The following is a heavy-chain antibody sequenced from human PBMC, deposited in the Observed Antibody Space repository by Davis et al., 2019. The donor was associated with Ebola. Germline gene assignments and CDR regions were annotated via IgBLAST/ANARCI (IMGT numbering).Heavy chain of an antibody. CDR1: GHTVTGYY. V-gene: IGHV1-2*06. J-gene: IGHJ4*02. D-gene: IGHD1-26*01. Sequence: ASVKVSCKASGHTVTGYYMHWVRQAPGQGLEWMGRVNPNSGGTNYAQKFQGRVTMTRDTSISTAYMELSRLRSDDTAVYYCARGSPGSLFDYWGQGTLVTVSS. CDR3: ARGSPGSLFDY. CDR2: VNPNSGGT.